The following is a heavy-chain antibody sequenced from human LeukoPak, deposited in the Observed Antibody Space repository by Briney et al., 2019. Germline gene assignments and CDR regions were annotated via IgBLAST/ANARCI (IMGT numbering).Heavy chain of an antibody. J-gene: IGHJ4*02. D-gene: IGHD1-26*01. Sequence: VESLKISCQGSGYTFNTYWIAWVREMPGKGLEWMGVIYPGDSDTRYSPSFQAHVTISAETSISTAYLQWRGLKASDTAVYYCARLARVGPTPSHSDYWGQGTMVTVSS. CDR3: ARLARVGPTPSHSDY. CDR1: GYTFNTYW. CDR2: IYPGDSDT. V-gene: IGHV5-51*01.